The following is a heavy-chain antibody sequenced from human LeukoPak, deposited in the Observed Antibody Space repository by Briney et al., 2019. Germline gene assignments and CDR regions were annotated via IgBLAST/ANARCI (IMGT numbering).Heavy chain of an antibody. CDR1: GFTFSNYA. CDR2: ISGPGGST. V-gene: IGHV3-23*01. D-gene: IGHD2-15*01. J-gene: IGHJ4*02. Sequence: PGGSLRLSCAASGFTFSNYAMSWARQAPGKGPEWVSAISGPGGSTYYADSVRGRFTISRDNSKNTLYLQMNSLRAEDTAVYYCAKDRTMILRGRSYFDYWGQGTLVTVSS. CDR3: AKDRTMILRGRSYFDY.